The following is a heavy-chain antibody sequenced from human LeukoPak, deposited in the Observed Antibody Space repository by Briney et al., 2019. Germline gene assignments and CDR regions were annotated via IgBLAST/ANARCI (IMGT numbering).Heavy chain of an antibody. D-gene: IGHD3-9*01. V-gene: IGHV4-34*01. CDR1: GGSFSGYY. CDR3: ARGRRYDILTGYPDFDY. CDR2: INHSGST. J-gene: IGHJ4*02. Sequence: PSETLSLTCAVYGGSFSGYYWSWIRQPPGKGLEWIGEINHSGSTNYNPSLKRRVTISVDTSKNQFSLKLSSVTAADTAVYYCARGRRYDILTGYPDFDYWGQGTLVTVSS.